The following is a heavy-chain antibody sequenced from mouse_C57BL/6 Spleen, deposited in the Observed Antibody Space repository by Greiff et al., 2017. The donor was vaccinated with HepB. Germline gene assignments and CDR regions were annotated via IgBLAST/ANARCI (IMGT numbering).Heavy chain of an antibody. CDR3: TRKTVVDAMDY. D-gene: IGHD1-1*01. V-gene: IGHV1-15*01. J-gene: IGHJ4*01. CDR1: GYTFTDYE. CDR2: IDPETGGT. Sequence: QVQLQQSGAELVRPGASVTLSCKASGYTFTDYEMHWVKQTPVHGLEWIGAIDPETGGTAYNQKFKGKAILTADKSSSTAYMELRSLTSEDSAVYYCTRKTVVDAMDYWGQGTSVTVSS.